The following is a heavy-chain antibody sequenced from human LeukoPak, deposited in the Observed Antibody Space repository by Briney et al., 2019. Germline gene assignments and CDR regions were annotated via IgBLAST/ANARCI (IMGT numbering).Heavy chain of an antibody. CDR1: GGSISSSSYY. D-gene: IGHD3-16*01. J-gene: IGHJ3*01. CDR2: IYYSGST. V-gene: IGHV4-39*01. CDR3: AHFRGGAFDF. Sequence: PSETLSLTCTVSGGSISSSSYYWGWIRQPPGKGLEWIGSIYYSGSTYYNPSLKSRVNISVDTSKNQFALKLSSVTAADTAVYYCAHFRGGAFDFWGQGTMVTVSA.